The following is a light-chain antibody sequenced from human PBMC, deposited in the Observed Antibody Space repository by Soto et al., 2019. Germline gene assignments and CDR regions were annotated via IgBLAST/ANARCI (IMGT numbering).Light chain of an antibody. V-gene: IGLV1-40*01. CDR1: SSNIGAGYD. CDR2: GNA. J-gene: IGLJ3*02. Sequence: QAVVTQPPSVSGAPGQRVTISCTGSSSNIGAGYDVQWYQQLPGTAPKLLIYGNANRPSGVPDRFSGSKSGTSVSLAITGLQAEDEADYYCQSYDSSLSGVVFGGGTKVTVL. CDR3: QSYDSSLSGVV.